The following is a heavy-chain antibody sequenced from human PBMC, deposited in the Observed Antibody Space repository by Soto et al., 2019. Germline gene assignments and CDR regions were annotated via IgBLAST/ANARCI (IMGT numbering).Heavy chain of an antibody. CDR1: GYTFTSYA. D-gene: IGHD6-19*01. V-gene: IGHV1-3*01. CDR3: ARVKGGWYAFDY. J-gene: IGHJ4*02. Sequence: SVKVSCKASGYTFTSYAMHWVGQAPGQRLEWMGWINAGNGNTKYSQKFQGRVTITRDTSASTAYMELSSLRSEDTAVYYCARVKGGWYAFDYWGQGTLVTVSS. CDR2: INAGNGNT.